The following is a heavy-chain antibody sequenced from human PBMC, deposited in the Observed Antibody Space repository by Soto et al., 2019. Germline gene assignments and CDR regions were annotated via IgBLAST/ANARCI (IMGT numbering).Heavy chain of an antibody. J-gene: IGHJ4*02. CDR1: GFIFSNYA. CDR3: AKGAEGYVVSSLDY. Sequence: EVQLLESWGGFVQPGGSLRLSCAASGFIFSNYAMTWVRQAPGKGLEWVSAITSTGSSTYYADSVKGRFTISRDNSKNTLYLQINSLTAEDTAVYYCAKGAEGYVVSSLDYWGQGTLVTVSS. CDR2: ITSTGSST. V-gene: IGHV3-23*01. D-gene: IGHD5-12*01.